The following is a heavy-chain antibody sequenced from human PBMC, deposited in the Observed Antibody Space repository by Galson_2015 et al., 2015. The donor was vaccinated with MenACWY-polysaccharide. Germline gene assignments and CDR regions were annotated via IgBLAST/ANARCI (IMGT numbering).Heavy chain of an antibody. CDR2: IGATSGDT. Sequence: SLRLSCAASGFTFNRFSMSWVRQAPMKGLEWVSGIGATSGDTHYADPVKGRFSISRDNSKNTLFLQMNSLRAEDTAIYYCARDRITGDSRWEFDYWGQGILVTVSA. J-gene: IGHJ4*02. CDR1: GFTFNRFS. V-gene: IGHV3-23*01. D-gene: IGHD7-27*01. CDR3: ARDRITGDSRWEFDY.